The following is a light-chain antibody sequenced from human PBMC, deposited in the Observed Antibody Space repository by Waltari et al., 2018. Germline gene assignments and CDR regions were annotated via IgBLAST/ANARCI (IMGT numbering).Light chain of an antibody. J-gene: IGKJ1*01. V-gene: IGKV3-20*01. CDR2: DAS. Sequence: EIVLTQSPGTLSLSPGERATLACRASQSVSRTLAWYQQKPGQSPRLLIYDASRRAPGIPVRFSGSGVGTDFSLTISRLEPEDFAWYFCQKDGTLPATFGQGTKVEIK. CDR3: QKDGTLPAT. CDR1: QSVSRT.